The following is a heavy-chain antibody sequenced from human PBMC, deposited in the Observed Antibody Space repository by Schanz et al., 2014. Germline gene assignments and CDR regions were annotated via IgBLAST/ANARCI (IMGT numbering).Heavy chain of an antibody. CDR2: VYMSAAST. Sequence: EVQLVESGGGLIQPGGSLRLSCAVSGFTVSSNYMSWVRQAPGKGLEWVSTVYMSAASTRYADSVKGRFIISRDNSENTVYLEFHSLRSEDTALYYCAREAKWGQWYFDLWGRGSLVTVSS. D-gene: IGHD1-26*01. CDR3: AREAKWGQWYFDL. V-gene: IGHV3-66*03. CDR1: GFTVSSNY. J-gene: IGHJ2*01.